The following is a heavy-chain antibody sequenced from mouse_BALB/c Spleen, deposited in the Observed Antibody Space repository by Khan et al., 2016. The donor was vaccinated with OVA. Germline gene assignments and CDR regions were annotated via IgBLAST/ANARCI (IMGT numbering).Heavy chain of an antibody. CDR3: ARRGLRWDFDY. J-gene: IGHJ2*01. V-gene: IGHV1-7*01. CDR1: GYTFINYW. CDR2: INPSTGYT. Sequence: QVQLKQSGAELAKPEASVKMSCKASGYTFINYWILWVKQRPGQGLEWIGYINPSTGYTEYNQNFKDKATLTADKSSSTAYMQLSSLTSEDSEVYYCARRGLRWDFDYWGQGTTLTVSS. D-gene: IGHD1-1*01.